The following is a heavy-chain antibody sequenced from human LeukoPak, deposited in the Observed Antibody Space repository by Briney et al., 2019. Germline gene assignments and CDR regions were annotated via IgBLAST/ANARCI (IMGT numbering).Heavy chain of an antibody. CDR3: ARDGLSGWENWFNP. D-gene: IGHD1-26*01. CDR1: GFTFSSYA. J-gene: IGHJ5*02. CDR2: ISARAGST. V-gene: IGHV3-23*01. Sequence: GGSLRLSCAASGFTFSSYAMSWVRQAPGKGLEWVTTISARAGSTYYADSVKGRFTVSRDNSKNTLYLQMNSLRAEDTAVYYCARDGLSGWENWFNPWGQGTLVTVSS.